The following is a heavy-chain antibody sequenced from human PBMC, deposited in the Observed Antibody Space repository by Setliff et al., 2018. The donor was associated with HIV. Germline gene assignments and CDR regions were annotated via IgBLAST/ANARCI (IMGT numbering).Heavy chain of an antibody. D-gene: IGHD1-26*01. CDR2: IYYSGST. CDR3: ARHIVGGWDAFDI. CDR1: GGSISSSSYY. V-gene: IGHV4-39*01. J-gene: IGHJ3*02. Sequence: PSETLSLTCTVSGGSISSSSYYWGWIRQPPGKGLEWIGSIYYSGSTYYNPSLKSRVTISVDTSKNQFSLKLSSVTAADTAVYYCARHIVGGWDAFDIWGQGTMVTVPS.